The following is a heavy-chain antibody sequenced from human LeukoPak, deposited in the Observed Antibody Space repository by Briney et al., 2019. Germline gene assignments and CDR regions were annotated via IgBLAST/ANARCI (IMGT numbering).Heavy chain of an antibody. V-gene: IGHV3-74*01. D-gene: IGHD6-19*01. CDR2: INSDGINT. CDR3: ARGHPRPGIAVAFGSRRATWFDP. CDR1: GFTFSNYW. Sequence: GGSLRLSCAASGFTFSNYWMHWVRLAPGEGLVWVSRINSDGINTSYADSVKGRFTISRDNAKNTLNLQMNSLRAEDTAVYYCARGHPRPGIAVAFGSRRATWFDPWGQGTLVTVSS. J-gene: IGHJ5*02.